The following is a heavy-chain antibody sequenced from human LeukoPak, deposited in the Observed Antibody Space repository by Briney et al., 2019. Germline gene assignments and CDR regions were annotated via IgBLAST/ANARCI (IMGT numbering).Heavy chain of an antibody. Sequence: SETLSLTCAVYGGSFSGYYWSWVRQPPGKGLEWSGEINHSGSTNYNPSLKSRVTISVDTSKNQFSLKLSSVTAADTAVYYCARGYGDYIAFDIWGQGTMVTVSS. V-gene: IGHV4-34*01. D-gene: IGHD4-17*01. J-gene: IGHJ3*02. CDR2: INHSGST. CDR1: GGSFSGYY. CDR3: ARGYGDYIAFDI.